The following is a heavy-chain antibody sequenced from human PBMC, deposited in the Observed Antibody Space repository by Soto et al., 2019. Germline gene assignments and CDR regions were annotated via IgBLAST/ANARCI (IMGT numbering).Heavy chain of an antibody. D-gene: IGHD3-9*01. CDR3: ARSRSSGYYPYPYYFDY. J-gene: IGHJ4*02. V-gene: IGHV4-59*08. CDR1: GGSISSYY. CDR2: MYYSGST. Sequence: PSETLSLTCTVSGGSISSYYWSWIRQPPGKGLEWIGYMYYSGSTNYSPSLKSRVTISVDTSKNQFSLKLSSVTAADTAVYYCARSRSSGYYPYPYYFDYWGQGTLVTVSS.